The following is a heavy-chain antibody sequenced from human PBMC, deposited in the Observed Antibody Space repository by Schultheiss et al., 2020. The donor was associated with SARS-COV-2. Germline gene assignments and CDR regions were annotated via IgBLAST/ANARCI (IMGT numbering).Heavy chain of an antibody. J-gene: IGHJ4*02. CDR1: GFTVSSNY. V-gene: IGHV3-53*01. CDR2: IYSGGST. CDR3: AKGRRELTEMGY. D-gene: IGHD1-7*01. Sequence: GGSLRLSCAASGFTVSSNYMSWVRQAPGKGLEWVSVIYSGGSTYYADSVKGRFTISRDNSKNTLYLQMNSLRAEDTAVYYCAKGRRELTEMGYWGQGTLVTVSS.